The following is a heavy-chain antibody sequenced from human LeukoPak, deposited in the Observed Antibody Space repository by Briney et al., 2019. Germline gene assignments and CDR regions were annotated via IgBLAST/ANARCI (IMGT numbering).Heavy chain of an antibody. CDR1: GFTFSNAW. D-gene: IGHD3-22*01. Sequence: GGSLRLSCAASGFTFSNAWMSWVRQAPGKGLEWVGRIKSKTDGGTTDYAAPVKGRFTISGDDSKNTLYLQMNSLKTEDTAVYYCTTGTYYYDSSGWPGMDVWGQGTTVTVSS. J-gene: IGHJ6*02. V-gene: IGHV3-15*01. CDR2: IKSKTDGGTT. CDR3: TTGTYYYDSSGWPGMDV.